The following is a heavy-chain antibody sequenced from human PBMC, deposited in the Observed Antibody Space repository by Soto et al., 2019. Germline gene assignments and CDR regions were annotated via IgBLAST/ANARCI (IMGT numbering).Heavy chain of an antibody. CDR2: ISSSGSTI. D-gene: IGHD2-2*02. CDR1: GFTFSSYE. CDR3: ARGPIVVVPAAILLTGDYGMGV. Sequence: GGSLRLSCAASGFTFSSYEMNWVRQAPGKGLEWVSYISSSGSTIYYADSVKGRFTISRDNAKNSLYLQMNSLRAEDTAVYYCARGPIVVVPAAILLTGDYGMGVWGQGTTVTVS. J-gene: IGHJ6*02. V-gene: IGHV3-48*03.